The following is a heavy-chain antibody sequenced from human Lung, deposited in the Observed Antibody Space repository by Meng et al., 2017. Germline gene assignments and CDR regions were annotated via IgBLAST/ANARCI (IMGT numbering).Heavy chain of an antibody. CDR3: STSGYTSGNDY. V-gene: IGHV3-15*01. J-gene: IGHJ4*02. Sequence: GGSLRLSCAVSGFTFSNDNMNWVRQAPGKGLEWVGRIKVITEGRTTNYAAPVRGRFTISKDESSDTLYLQMNSLKTEDTAVCYCSTSGYTSGNDYWGRGTLVTVSS. D-gene: IGHD6-19*01. CDR2: IKVITEGRTT. CDR1: GFTFSNDN.